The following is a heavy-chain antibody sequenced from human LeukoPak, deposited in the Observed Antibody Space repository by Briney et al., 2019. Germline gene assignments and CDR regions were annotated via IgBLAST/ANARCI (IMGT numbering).Heavy chain of an antibody. CDR1: GGSFSSYY. V-gene: IGHV4-59*01. CDR3: ARNKYSYGSHFDY. J-gene: IGHJ4*02. Sequence: SSETLSLTCAVYGGSFSSYYWSWIRQPPGKGLEWIGYIYYSGSTNYNPSLKSRVTISVDTSKNQFSLKLSSVTAADTAVYYCARNKYSYGSHFDYWGQGTLVTVSS. CDR2: IYYSGST. D-gene: IGHD5-18*01.